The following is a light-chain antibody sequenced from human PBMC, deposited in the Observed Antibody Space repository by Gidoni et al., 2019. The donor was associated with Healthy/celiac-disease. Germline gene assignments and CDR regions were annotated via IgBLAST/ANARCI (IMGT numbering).Light chain of an antibody. CDR3: QQRFT. V-gene: IGKV1-33*01. Sequence: RVTITCQASQDISNYLNWYQQKPGKAPKLLIYDASNLETGVPSRFSGSGSGTDFTFTISSLQPEDIATYYCQQRFTFXPXTKVDIK. CDR2: DAS. CDR1: QDISNY. J-gene: IGKJ3*01.